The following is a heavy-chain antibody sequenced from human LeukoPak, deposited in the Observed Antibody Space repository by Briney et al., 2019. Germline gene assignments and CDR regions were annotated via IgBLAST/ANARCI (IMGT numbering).Heavy chain of an antibody. V-gene: IGHV4-59*01. J-gene: IGHJ5*02. D-gene: IGHD2-15*01. CDR1: GGSISSYY. CDR2: IYYSGST. Sequence: SETLSLTCTVSGGSISSYYWSWIRQPPGKGLEWIGYIYYSGSTNYNPSLKSRVTISVDTSKNQFSLKLSSAPAADTAVYYCARDLPYCSGGSCSTWGQGTLVTVSS. CDR3: ARDLPYCSGGSCST.